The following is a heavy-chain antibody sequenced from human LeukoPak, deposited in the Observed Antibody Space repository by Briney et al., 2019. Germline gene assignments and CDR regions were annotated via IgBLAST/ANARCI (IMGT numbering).Heavy chain of an antibody. CDR1: GFTFSNYA. CDR2: ISDSGGHT. J-gene: IGHJ4*02. D-gene: IGHD3-10*01. V-gene: IGHV3-23*01. CDR3: TTGVE. Sequence: PEGSLRLSCAAPGFTFSNYAMSWVRQAPGKGLEWVSTISDSGGHTYYADSVKGRFTISRDNSKNTLYLQMNSLRAEDTAVYYCTTGVEWGQGTLVTVSS.